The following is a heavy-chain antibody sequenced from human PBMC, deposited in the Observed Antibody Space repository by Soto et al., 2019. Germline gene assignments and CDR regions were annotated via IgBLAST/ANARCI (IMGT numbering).Heavy chain of an antibody. V-gene: IGHV3-7*04. CDR2: IKQDGSEK. CDR1: GFTFSSYW. D-gene: IGHD6-19*01. Sequence: GGSLRLSXAASGFTFSSYWMSWVRQAPGKGLEWVANIKQDGSEKYYVDSVKGRFTISRDNAKNSLYLQMNSLRAEDTAVYYCARGAVAGTSYYYYYGMDVWGQGTTVTVSS. J-gene: IGHJ6*02. CDR3: ARGAVAGTSYYYYYGMDV.